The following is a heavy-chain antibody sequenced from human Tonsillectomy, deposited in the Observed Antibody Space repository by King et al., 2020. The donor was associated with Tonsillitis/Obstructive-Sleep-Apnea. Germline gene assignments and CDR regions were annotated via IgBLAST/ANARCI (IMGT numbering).Heavy chain of an antibody. CDR3: ARTYYYDSRGYYFDAFDI. CDR1: GFTLSKFE. V-gene: IGHV3-48*03. CDR2: ISSSGSTI. D-gene: IGHD3-22*01. J-gene: IGHJ3*02. Sequence: QLVQSGGGLVQPGGSLRLSCAASGFTLSKFEMNWVRQAPGKGLQWVSYISSSGSTIYYADSVKGRFTISRDNAKNPLYLQMNSLRAEDTTVYYCARTYYYDSRGYYFDAFDIWGQGTMVTVSS.